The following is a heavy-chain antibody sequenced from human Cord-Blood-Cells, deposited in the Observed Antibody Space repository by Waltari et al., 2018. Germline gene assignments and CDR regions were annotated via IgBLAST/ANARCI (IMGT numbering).Heavy chain of an antibody. CDR1: VGSISSGGYY. V-gene: IGHV4-31*03. D-gene: IGHD7-27*01. J-gene: IGHJ6*02. CDR3: AGLIRGFLKLGRDV. CDR2: IYYSGST. Sequence: QVQLQESGPGLVKPSQTLSLTCTVSVGSISSGGYYWSCIRQHPGKGLEWIGYIYYSGSTYYNPSLKSRVTISVDTSKNQFSLKLSSVTAADTAVYYCAGLIRGFLKLGRDVWGQGTTVTVSS.